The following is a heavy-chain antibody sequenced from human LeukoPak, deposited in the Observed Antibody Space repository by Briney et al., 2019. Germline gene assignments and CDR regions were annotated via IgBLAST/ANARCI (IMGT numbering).Heavy chain of an antibody. V-gene: IGHV3-43*01. D-gene: IGHD6-13*01. CDR1: GFTFDDYP. CDR3: AKEVIAAALDY. CDR2: ISWDGGST. J-gene: IGHJ4*02. Sequence: GGSLRLSCAASGFTFDDYPMHWVRQAPGKGLEWVSVISWDGGSTYYADSVKGRFTISRDNSKDSLYLQMNSLGAEDTAVYYCAKEVIAAALDYWGQGTLVTVSS.